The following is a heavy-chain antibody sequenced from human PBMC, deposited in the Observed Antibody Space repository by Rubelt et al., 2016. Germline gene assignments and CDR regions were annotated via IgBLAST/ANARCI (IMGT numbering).Heavy chain of an antibody. CDR2: MSFDGSKE. J-gene: IGHJ6*02. CDR3: ARSKDRVAILGSSYYYGLDV. D-gene: IGHD3-3*01. CDR1: GFTFSSYA. V-gene: IGHV3-30*09. Sequence: VQLVESGGGVVQPGRSLRLSCAASGFTFSSYAMHWVRQAPGKGLEWVAVMSFDGSKEYYVDSVKGRFAISRDNSKNTLYLQMNSLRPEDTAVNFCARSKDRVAILGSSYYYGLDVWGQGTTVTVSS.